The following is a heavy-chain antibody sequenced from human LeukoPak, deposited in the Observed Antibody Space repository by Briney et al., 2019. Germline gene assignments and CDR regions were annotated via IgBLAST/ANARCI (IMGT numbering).Heavy chain of an antibody. CDR3: AREGSSWYYFDY. V-gene: IGHV4-59*01. Sequence: PSETLSLTCTVSGDSTNTYYWSWMRQPPGKGLEWIGYVYSSGSTNYNPSLKSRVTISIDTSKRQFSLKLTSVTAADTAVYYCAREGSSWYYFDYWGQGTLVIVSS. CDR1: GDSTNTYY. J-gene: IGHJ4*02. D-gene: IGHD6-13*01. CDR2: VYSSGST.